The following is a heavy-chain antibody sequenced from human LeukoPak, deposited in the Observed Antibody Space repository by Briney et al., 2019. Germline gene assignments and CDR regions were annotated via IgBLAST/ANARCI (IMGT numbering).Heavy chain of an antibody. CDR2: IISSSSYT. D-gene: IGHD3-10*01. CDR1: GFTFSDYY. V-gene: IGHV3-11*06. J-gene: IGHJ4*02. CDR3: ARGGRRGYFDY. Sequence: GGSLRLSWAASGFTFSDYYMSWIRQAPGKGLEWVSYIISSSSYTNYADSVKGRVTISRDNAKNPLYLQMNSLRADDTAVSYCARGGRRGYFDYWGQGTLVTVSS.